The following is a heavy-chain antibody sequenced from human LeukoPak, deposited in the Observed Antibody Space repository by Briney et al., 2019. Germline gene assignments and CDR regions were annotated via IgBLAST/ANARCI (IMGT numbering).Heavy chain of an antibody. CDR3: ARAPSVGATSYFDY. V-gene: IGHV4-59*01. CDR2: IYYSGSI. D-gene: IGHD1-26*01. J-gene: IGHJ4*02. Sequence: PSETLSLTCTVSGGSISSYYWSWIRQPPGKGLEWIGYIYYSGSINYNPSLKSRVTISVDTSKNQFSLKLSSVTAADTAVYYCARAPSVGATSYFDYWGQGTLVTVSS. CDR1: GGSISSYY.